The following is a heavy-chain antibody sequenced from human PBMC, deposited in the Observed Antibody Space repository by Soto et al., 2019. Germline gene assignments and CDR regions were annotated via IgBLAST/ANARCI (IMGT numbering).Heavy chain of an antibody. D-gene: IGHD3-16*01. J-gene: IGHJ5*02. Sequence: ASVKVSCKASGYTFSSYAISWVRQPPGQGLEWMGWISAYNGNTNYAQKLQGRVTMTTDTSTSTAYMELRSLRSDDTAVYYCARDLGGGLFDPWGQGTLVTVSS. CDR2: ISAYNGNT. CDR1: GYTFSSYA. CDR3: ARDLGGGLFDP. V-gene: IGHV1-18*01.